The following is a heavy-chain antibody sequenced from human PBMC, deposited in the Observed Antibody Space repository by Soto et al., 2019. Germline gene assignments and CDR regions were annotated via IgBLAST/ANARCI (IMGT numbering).Heavy chain of an antibody. J-gene: IGHJ4*02. CDR3: ARIGYSSGWSPYYFDY. CDR1: GHSFTTYW. V-gene: IGHV5-51*01. D-gene: IGHD6-19*01. Sequence: GESLKISCKGSGHSFTTYWIGWVRQMPGKGLEWMGIIYPGDSDTRYSPSFQGQVTISADKSISTAYLQWSSLKASDTAMYYCARIGYSSGWSPYYFDYWGQGTLVTVSS. CDR2: IYPGDSDT.